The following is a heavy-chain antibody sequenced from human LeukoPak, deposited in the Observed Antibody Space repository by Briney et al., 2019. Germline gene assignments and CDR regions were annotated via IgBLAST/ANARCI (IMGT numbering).Heavy chain of an antibody. J-gene: IGHJ4*02. CDR3: ARKNYFDY. Sequence: GGSLRLSCAASGFIFSTYTMSWVRQAPGKGLEWVSSVSGTSGYMYYADSVKGRFTISRDNSKNSLYLQMNSLRAEDTAVYYCARKNYFDYWGQGTLVTVSS. D-gene: IGHD2/OR15-2a*01. CDR2: VSGTSGYM. CDR1: GFIFSTYT. V-gene: IGHV3-21*01.